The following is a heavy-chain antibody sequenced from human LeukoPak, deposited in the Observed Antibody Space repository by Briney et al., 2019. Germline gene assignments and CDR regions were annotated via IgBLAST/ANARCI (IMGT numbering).Heavy chain of an antibody. CDR1: GFTFSSYG. J-gene: IGHJ4*02. Sequence: GGSLRLSCAASGFTFSSYGMHWVRQAPGKGLEWVAVISYDGSNKYYADSMKGRFTISRDNSKNTLYLQMNSLRAEDTAVYYCAKDRNFDYWGQGTLVTVSS. CDR3: AKDRNFDY. V-gene: IGHV3-30*18. CDR2: ISYDGSNK.